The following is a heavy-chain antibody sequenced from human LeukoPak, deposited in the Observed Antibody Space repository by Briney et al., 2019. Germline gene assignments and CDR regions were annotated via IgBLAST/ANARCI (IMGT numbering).Heavy chain of an antibody. V-gene: IGHV3-74*01. D-gene: IGHD1-14*01. J-gene: IGHJ3*02. Sequence: PGRSLRLSCAASGFTFSSYAMHWVRQAPGKGLVWVSRINSDGSSTSYADSVKGRFTISRDNAKNTLYLQMNSLRAEDTAVYYCASVPNPEATDAFDIWGQGTMVTVSS. CDR1: GFTFSSYA. CDR3: ASVPNPEATDAFDI. CDR2: INSDGSST.